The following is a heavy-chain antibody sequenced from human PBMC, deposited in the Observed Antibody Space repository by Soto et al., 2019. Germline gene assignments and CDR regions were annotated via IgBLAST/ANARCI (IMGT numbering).Heavy chain of an antibody. CDR2: INWNGGST. D-gene: IGHD3-3*01. J-gene: IGHJ6*02. Sequence: GGSLRLSCAASGFTFDDYGMSWVRQAPGKGLEWVSGINWNGGSTGYADSVKGRFTISRDNAKNSLYLQMNSLRAEDTALYYCARGYDFWSGYGMDVWGQGTTVTVSS. V-gene: IGHV3-20*04. CDR1: GFTFDDYG. CDR3: ARGYDFWSGYGMDV.